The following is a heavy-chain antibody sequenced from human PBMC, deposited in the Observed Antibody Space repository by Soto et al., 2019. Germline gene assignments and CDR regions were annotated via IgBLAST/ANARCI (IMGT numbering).Heavy chain of an antibody. Sequence: GGSLRLSCAASGFTFSSYAMSWVRQAPGKGLEWVSAISGSGGSTYYADSVKGRFTISRDNSKNTLYLQMNSLRAEDTAVYYWAKGGIAAAVPTYMDVWGKGTTVTVSS. CDR1: GFTFSSYA. D-gene: IGHD6-13*01. CDR2: ISGSGGST. J-gene: IGHJ6*03. CDR3: AKGGIAAAVPTYMDV. V-gene: IGHV3-23*01.